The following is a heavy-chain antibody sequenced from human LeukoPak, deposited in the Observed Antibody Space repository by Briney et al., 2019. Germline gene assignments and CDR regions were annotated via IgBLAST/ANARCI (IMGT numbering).Heavy chain of an antibody. J-gene: IGHJ4*02. Sequence: ASVKVSCKASGYTFTSYGISWVRQAPGQGLEWMGWISAYNGNTNYAQKLQGRVTITRNTSISTAYMELSSLRSEDTAVYYCARGPYDFWSGYYFRAFGPTNMYYFDYWGQGTLATVSS. V-gene: IGHV1-18*01. D-gene: IGHD3-3*01. CDR3: ARGPYDFWSGYYFRAFGPTNMYYFDY. CDR2: ISAYNGNT. CDR1: GYTFTSYG.